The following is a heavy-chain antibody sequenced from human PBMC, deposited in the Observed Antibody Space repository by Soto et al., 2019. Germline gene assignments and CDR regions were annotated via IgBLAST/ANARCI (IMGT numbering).Heavy chain of an antibody. CDR3: ARVKTSGYHNWFDP. Sequence: GASVKVSCKASGYTFTSYGISWVRQAPGQGLEWMGWVSAYNGNTNYAQKLQGRVTMTTDTSTSTAYMELRSLRSDDTAVYYCARVKTSGYHNWFDPWGQGTLVTVSS. CDR2: VSAYNGNT. J-gene: IGHJ5*02. V-gene: IGHV1-18*01. CDR1: GYTFTSYG. D-gene: IGHD3-22*01.